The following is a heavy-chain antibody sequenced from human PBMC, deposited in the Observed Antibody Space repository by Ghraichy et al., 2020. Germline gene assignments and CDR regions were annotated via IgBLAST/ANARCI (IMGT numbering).Heavy chain of an antibody. CDR3: ARAPKSPRSPPLLWSPNRNRHQNPNFDY. D-gene: IGHD3-10*01. J-gene: IGHJ4*02. CDR2: ISAYNGNT. CDR1: GYTFTSYG. Sequence: ASVKVSCKASGYTFTSYGISWVRQAPGQGLEWMGWISAYNGNTNYAQKLQGRVTMTTDTSTSTAYMELRSLRSDDTAVYYCARAPKSPRSPPLLWSPNRNRHQNPNFDYWGQGTLVTVSS. V-gene: IGHV1-18*01.